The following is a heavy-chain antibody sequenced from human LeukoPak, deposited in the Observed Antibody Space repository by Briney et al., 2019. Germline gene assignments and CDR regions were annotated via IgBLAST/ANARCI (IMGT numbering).Heavy chain of an antibody. CDR3: ASITGTTSSWFDP. J-gene: IGHJ5*02. Sequence: SETLSLTCAVYGGSFSGYYWSWIRQPPGKGLEWIGEINHSGSTNYNPSLRSRVTISVDTSKNQFSLKLSSLTAADTAVYYCASITGTTSSWFDPWGQGTLVTVSS. CDR1: GGSFSGYY. CDR2: INHSGST. V-gene: IGHV4-34*01. D-gene: IGHD1-7*01.